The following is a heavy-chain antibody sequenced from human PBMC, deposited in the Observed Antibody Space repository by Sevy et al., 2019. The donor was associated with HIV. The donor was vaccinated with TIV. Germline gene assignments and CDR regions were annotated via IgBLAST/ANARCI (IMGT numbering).Heavy chain of an antibody. D-gene: IGHD6-13*01. Sequence: SETLSLNCTIYGESLSGYYWSWIRQPPGKGLEWIGEINQSGSTDCSPSLKSRVTISVDTSKNQFSLKLTSVTAADTAVYYCARGRDSNSWYRKWCDPWGQGTLVTVSS. CDR2: INQSGST. V-gene: IGHV4-34*01. J-gene: IGHJ5*02. CDR3: ARGRDSNSWYRKWCDP. CDR1: GESLSGYY.